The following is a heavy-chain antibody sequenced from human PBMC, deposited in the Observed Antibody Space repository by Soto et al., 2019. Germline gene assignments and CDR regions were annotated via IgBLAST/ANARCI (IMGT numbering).Heavy chain of an antibody. D-gene: IGHD6-13*01. J-gene: IGHJ6*02. Sequence: KGLEWVSVISGSGGSSYYADSVKGRFTISRDNSKNTLFLQMNGLRAEDTAVYYCAKVTKRAAAGRYEYYKYGMDVWGQGTTVTVS. CDR2: ISGSGGSS. V-gene: IGHV3-23*01. CDR3: AKVTKRAAAGRYEYYKYGMDV.